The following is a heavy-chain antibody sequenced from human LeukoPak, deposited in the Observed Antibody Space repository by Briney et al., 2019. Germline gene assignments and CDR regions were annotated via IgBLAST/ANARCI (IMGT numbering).Heavy chain of an antibody. CDR3: ARAHYYDSSGYWPT. CDR1: GGSISSYY. J-gene: IGHJ5*02. D-gene: IGHD3-22*01. Sequence: SETLSLTCTVSGGSISSYYWSWIRQPRGKGLEWIGYIYYSGSTNYNPSLKSRVTISVDTSKNQFSLKLSSVTAADTAVYYCARAHYYDSSGYWPTWGQGTLVTVSS. CDR2: IYYSGST. V-gene: IGHV4-59*01.